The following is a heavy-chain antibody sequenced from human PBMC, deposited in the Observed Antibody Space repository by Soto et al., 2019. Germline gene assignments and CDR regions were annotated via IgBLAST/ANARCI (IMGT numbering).Heavy chain of an antibody. V-gene: IGHV1-8*01. CDR1: GYTFSSWD. J-gene: IGHJ3*02. CDR2: ADPHSDNR. D-gene: IGHD1-1*01. Sequence: QVQLEQSGAEVKKPGASVKVSCKASGYTFSSWDINWVRQATGQGLEWMGWADPHSDNRGYAQKVQGRVTLTRDSSISTVYLELSSLRSDDTAAYYSANYRTTSPVGFAIWGQGTMVTVSS. CDR3: ANYRTTSPVGFAI.